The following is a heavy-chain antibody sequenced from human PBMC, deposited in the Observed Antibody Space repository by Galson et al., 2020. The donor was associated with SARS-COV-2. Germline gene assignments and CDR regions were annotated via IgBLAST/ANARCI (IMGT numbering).Heavy chain of an antibody. V-gene: IGHV3-74*01. J-gene: IGHJ4*02. CDR3: AREDGYSGYDKIEY. Sequence: GGSLRLSCAASGFTFSSYWMHWDRHAPGKGLVWVSRINSDGSSTSYADSVKGRFTISRDNAKNTLSLQMNSRRAEDTAVYYCAREDGYSGYDKIEYWGQGTLVTVSS. D-gene: IGHD5-12*01. CDR1: GFTFSSYW. CDR2: INSDGSST.